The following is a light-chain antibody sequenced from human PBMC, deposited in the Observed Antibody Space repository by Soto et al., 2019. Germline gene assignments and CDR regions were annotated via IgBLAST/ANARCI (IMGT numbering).Light chain of an antibody. CDR1: QSVSSSY. Sequence: EFVLTQSPGTLSLSPGERATLSCRASQSVSSSYLAWYQQKPGQAPRIRIYGASTRATGIPDRFSGSGSGTDFTLTISRLEPEDFALYYCQQYGSSPPLTFGGGTKVEIK. CDR2: GAS. V-gene: IGKV3-20*01. J-gene: IGKJ4*01. CDR3: QQYGSSPPLT.